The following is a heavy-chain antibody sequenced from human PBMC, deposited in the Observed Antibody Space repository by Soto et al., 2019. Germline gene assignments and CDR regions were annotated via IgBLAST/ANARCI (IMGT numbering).Heavy chain of an antibody. CDR2: IIPVLNIT. V-gene: IGHV1-69*02. Sequence: QVQLVQSGAEVQTPGSSLRVSCEASGGTLSSYTFNWVRQAPGQGLEWMGRIIPVLNITNYAQNFKGRVTITADKSTSTVYMELSSLRSDDSAIYYCARGVWVTDGGMNYYYYYMDVWGKGSTVTVSS. CDR3: ARGVWVTDGGMNYYYYYMDV. CDR1: GGTLSSYT. D-gene: IGHD2-21*02. J-gene: IGHJ6*03.